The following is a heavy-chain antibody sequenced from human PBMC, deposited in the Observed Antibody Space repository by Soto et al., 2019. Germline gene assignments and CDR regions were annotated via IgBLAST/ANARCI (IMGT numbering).Heavy chain of an antibody. V-gene: IGHV4-39*01. J-gene: IGHJ4*02. Sequence: QLQLQESGPGLVKPSETLSLTCTVSGGSISSSTYYWGWIRQPPGKVLEWIGSIYYSGSTYYNPSLKSRVPLYVDTSKIQFSLVLSSVTAADSAVYYCARCRGYSGCDPRYFDYWGQGSLVTVSS. D-gene: IGHD5-12*01. CDR1: GGSISSSTYY. CDR3: ARCRGYSGCDPRYFDY. CDR2: IYYSGST.